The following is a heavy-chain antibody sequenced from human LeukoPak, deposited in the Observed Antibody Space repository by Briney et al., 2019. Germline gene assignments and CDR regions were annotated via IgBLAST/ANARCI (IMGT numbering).Heavy chain of an antibody. D-gene: IGHD6-13*01. J-gene: IGHJ5*02. CDR2: IIPILGIA. CDR1: GGTFSSYA. V-gene: IGHV1-69*04. Sequence: SVKVPCKASGGTFSSYAISWVRQAPGQGLEWMGRIIPILGIANYAQKFQGRVTITADKSTSTAYMELSSLRSEDTAVYYCARFMAAAGNWFDPWGQGTLVTVSS. CDR3: ARFMAAAGNWFDP.